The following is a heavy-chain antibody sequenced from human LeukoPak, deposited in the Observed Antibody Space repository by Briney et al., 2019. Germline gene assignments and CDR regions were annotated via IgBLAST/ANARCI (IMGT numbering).Heavy chain of an antibody. CDR1: GFTFSSYG. CDR2: ISYDGSNK. Sequence: GGSLRLSCAASGFTFSSYGMHWVRQAPGKGLEWVAVISYDGSNKYYADSVKGRFTISRDNSKNTLYLQMNSLRAEDTAVYYCATPWDYDSTPSPAFDIWGQGTMVTVFS. V-gene: IGHV3-30*03. J-gene: IGHJ3*02. D-gene: IGHD3-22*01. CDR3: ATPWDYDSTPSPAFDI.